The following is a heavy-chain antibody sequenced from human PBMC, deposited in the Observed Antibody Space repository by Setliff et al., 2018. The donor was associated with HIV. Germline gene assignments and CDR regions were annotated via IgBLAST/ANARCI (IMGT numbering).Heavy chain of an antibody. D-gene: IGHD6-19*01. V-gene: IGHV1-18*04. CDR2: ISPNFGHT. CDR3: ARLGSGWSDSYYYAMDI. J-gene: IGHJ6*02. CDR1: GYTFTTYG. Sequence: GASVKVSCMASGYTFTTYGISWVRQAPGHGLEWMGWISPNFGHTKYAQKFLDRVTVTIDTATSRACMELRSLRSDDTAVYFCARLGSGWSDSYYYAMDIWGQGTTVTVSS.